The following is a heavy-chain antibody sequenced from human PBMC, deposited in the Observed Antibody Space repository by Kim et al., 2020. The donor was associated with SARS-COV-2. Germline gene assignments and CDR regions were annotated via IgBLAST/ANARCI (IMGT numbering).Heavy chain of an antibody. V-gene: IGHV4-59*01. CDR1: GGSISTYY. Sequence: SETLSLTCTVSGGSISTYYWNWIRQSPGKGLEAIGYIYQSGSTNYNPSLKSRVTISVDTSKNLFSLNLRSVTAADTAVYYCARERSDGFDIWGPGPLFTV. D-gene: IGHD3-16*01. J-gene: IGHJ3*02. CDR3: ARERSDGFDI. CDR2: IYQSGST.